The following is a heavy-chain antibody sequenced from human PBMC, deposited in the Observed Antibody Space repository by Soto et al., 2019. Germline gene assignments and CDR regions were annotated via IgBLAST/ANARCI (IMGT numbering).Heavy chain of an antibody. D-gene: IGHD6-13*01. V-gene: IGHV5-51*01. Sequence: GESLKISCQCSGYTFSNFLISWVRQLPGKGLEYMGIIYPGDSKTRNSPSSHGNVTISADRSIGTAYLQRSSLEASDSAFYFCARSPRSSPYFDYWGHGALVTSSS. CDR2: IYPGDSKT. J-gene: IGHJ4*01. CDR3: ARSPRSSPYFDY. CDR1: GYTFSNFL.